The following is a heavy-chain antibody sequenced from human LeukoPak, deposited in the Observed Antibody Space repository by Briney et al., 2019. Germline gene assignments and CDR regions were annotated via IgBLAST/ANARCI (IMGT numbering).Heavy chain of an antibody. V-gene: IGHV3-53*01. CDR1: GFSVSNKD. J-gene: IGHJ4*02. CDR2: IYTGGDT. Sequence: AGGSESLSCAASGFSVSNKDMSWVRQAPGKGLEWVSVIYTGGDTYYADSVKGRFTISRDNAKNSLYLQMNSLRDEDTAVYYCARGKWLRFHYFDYWGQGTLVTVSS. D-gene: IGHD5-12*01. CDR3: ARGKWLRFHYFDY.